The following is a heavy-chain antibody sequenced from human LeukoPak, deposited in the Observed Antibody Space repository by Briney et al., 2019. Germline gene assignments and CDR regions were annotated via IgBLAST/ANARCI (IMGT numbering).Heavy chain of an antibody. V-gene: IGHV1-46*01. Sequence: ASVKVSCKASGFTFTSYYMHWVRQAPGQGLEWMGIINPSGGSTSYAQKFQGRVTMTRDTSTSTVYMELSSLRSEDTAVYYCARAEMATIGYDYMDVWGKGTTVTISS. CDR1: GFTFTSYY. CDR3: ARAEMATIGYDYMDV. D-gene: IGHD5-24*01. J-gene: IGHJ6*03. CDR2: INPSGGST.